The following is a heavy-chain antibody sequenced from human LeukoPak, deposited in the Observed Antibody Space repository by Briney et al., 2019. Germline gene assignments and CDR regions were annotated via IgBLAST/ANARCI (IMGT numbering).Heavy chain of an antibody. CDR1: GGSISTDNYY. J-gene: IGHJ4*02. Sequence: SETLSLTCTVSGGSISTDNYYWGWVRQPPEKGLEWIGYIFYSGSTYSNPSLKSRVSISVDSSKNQFSLKLSSVTAADTAVYYCARFTTLGGFYFDYWGQGTLVTVSS. V-gene: IGHV4-39*07. CDR3: ARFTTLGGFYFDY. CDR2: IFYSGST. D-gene: IGHD1-1*01.